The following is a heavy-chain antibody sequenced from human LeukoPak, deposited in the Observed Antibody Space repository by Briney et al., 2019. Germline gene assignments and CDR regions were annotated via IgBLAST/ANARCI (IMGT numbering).Heavy chain of an antibody. Sequence: ASVKVSCKASGGSFISYAISWVRQAPGQGLEWMGGIIPIFGTANYAQKFQGRVTITADESTSTAYMELSSLRSEDTAVYYCARDPICSSTSCYCDYYYGMDVWGQGTTVTVSS. CDR3: ARDPICSSTSCYCDYYYGMDV. V-gene: IGHV1-69*01. CDR1: GGSFISYA. D-gene: IGHD2-2*01. CDR2: IIPIFGTA. J-gene: IGHJ6*02.